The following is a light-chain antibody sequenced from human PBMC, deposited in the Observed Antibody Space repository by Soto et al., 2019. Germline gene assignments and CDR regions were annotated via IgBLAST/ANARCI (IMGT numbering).Light chain of an antibody. V-gene: IGLV2-14*01. J-gene: IGLJ3*02. CDR3: SSYTTSSNWV. CDR2: EVS. CDR1: SSDVGRYNF. Sequence: QSVLTQPASVSGSPGQSITISCTGTSSDVGRYNFVSWFQQHPGKAPKFMIYEVSNRPSGVSHRFSGSKSGNTASLTISGLQAEDEADYYCSSYTTSSNWVFGGGTKVTVL.